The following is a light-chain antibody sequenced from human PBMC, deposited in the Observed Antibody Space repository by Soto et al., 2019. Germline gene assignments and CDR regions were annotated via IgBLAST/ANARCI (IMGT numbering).Light chain of an antibody. CDR1: QSISNR. CDR2: DAS. J-gene: IGKJ1*01. Sequence: DIQMTQSPSTLSASVGDGVTITCRASQSISNRLAWYQQKPGEAPKYLIYDASTLDSGAPSRFSGSGSGTEFTLTISSLQPDDFATYYCQQYNSYWGTFGQGTKVDIK. V-gene: IGKV1-5*01. CDR3: QQYNSYWGT.